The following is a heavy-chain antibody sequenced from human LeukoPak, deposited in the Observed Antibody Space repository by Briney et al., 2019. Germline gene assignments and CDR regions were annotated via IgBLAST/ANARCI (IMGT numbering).Heavy chain of an antibody. CDR3: ARVSSGSYLYFDY. D-gene: IGHD1-26*01. V-gene: IGHV4-59*01. Sequence: SETLSLTCTVSGGSINSYYWSWIRQPPGKGLEWIGYSGNTIYNPSLKSRVTISADTSKNQFSLNLSSVTPADSAVYYCARVSSGSYLYFDYWGQGTLVTVSS. J-gene: IGHJ4*02. CDR1: GGSINSYY. CDR2: SGNT.